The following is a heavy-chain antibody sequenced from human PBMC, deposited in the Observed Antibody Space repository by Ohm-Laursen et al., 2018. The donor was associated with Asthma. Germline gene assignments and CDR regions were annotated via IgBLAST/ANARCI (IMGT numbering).Heavy chain of an antibody. J-gene: IGHJ4*02. CDR1: GFTFRSYA. CDR3: SYSSSWPFDY. V-gene: IGHV3-30-3*01. Sequence: SLRLSCAASGFTFRSYAMHWVRQAPGKGLEWVAVGGSYYDGGLKYYADSVKGRFTISRDNSKNTLYLQMNSLRAEDTAVYYCSYSSSWPFDYWGQGTLVTVSS. D-gene: IGHD6-13*01. CDR2: GGSYYDGGLK.